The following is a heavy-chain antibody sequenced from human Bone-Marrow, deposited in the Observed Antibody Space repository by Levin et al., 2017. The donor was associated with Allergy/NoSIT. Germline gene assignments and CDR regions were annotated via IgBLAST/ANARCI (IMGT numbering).Heavy chain of an antibody. Sequence: PGGSLRLSCAASGFSFSSFAMTWIHQAPGKGLEWVAFITSTADTTHYADSVKGRFTISRDNIENTVYLEMNSLRVEDTAIYYCAKMPYYDSGSADYWGQGTLVTVSS. D-gene: IGHD3-10*01. V-gene: IGHV3-23*01. CDR3: AKMPYYDSGSADY. CDR1: GFSFSSFA. CDR2: ITSTADTT. J-gene: IGHJ4*02.